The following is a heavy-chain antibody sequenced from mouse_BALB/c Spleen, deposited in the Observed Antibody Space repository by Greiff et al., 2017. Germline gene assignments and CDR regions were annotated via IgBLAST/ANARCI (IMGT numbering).Heavy chain of an antibody. CDR1: GYTFTDYW. CDR3: ASNYEFAY. CDR2: IDTSDSYT. Sequence: QVQLQQPGAELVMPGASVKMSCKASGYTFTDYWMHWVKQRPGQGLEWIGAIDTSDSYTSYNQKFKGKATLTVDESSSTAYMQLSSLTSEDSAVYYCASNYEFAYWGQGTLVTVSA. J-gene: IGHJ3*01. D-gene: IGHD2-1*01. V-gene: IGHV1-69*01.